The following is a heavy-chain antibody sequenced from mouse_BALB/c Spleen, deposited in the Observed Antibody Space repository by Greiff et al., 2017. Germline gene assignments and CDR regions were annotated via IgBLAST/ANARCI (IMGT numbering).Heavy chain of an antibody. J-gene: IGHJ2*01. CDR3: ARGGGNYHYFDY. D-gene: IGHD2-1*01. CDR2: ISSGGST. Sequence: EVKLVESGGGLVKPGGSLKLSCAASGFTFSSYAMSWVRQTPEKRLEWVASISSGGSTYYPDSVKGRFTISRDNARNILYLQMSSLRSEDTAMYYCARGGGNYHYFDYWGQGTTLTVSS. CDR1: GFTFSSYA. V-gene: IGHV5-6-5*01.